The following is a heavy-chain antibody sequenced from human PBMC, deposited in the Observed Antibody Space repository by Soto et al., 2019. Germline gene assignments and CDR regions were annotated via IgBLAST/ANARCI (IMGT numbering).Heavy chain of an antibody. Sequence: QVQLQESGPGLVKPSETLSLTCTVYGGSISSYYWSWIRQPPGKGLEWIGYIYYSGSTNYNPSLKSRVTISVDTSKNQFSLKLSSVTAADTAVYYCARQYYAQDDAFDIWGQGTMVTVSS. V-gene: IGHV4-59*08. D-gene: IGHD3-3*01. CDR2: IYYSGST. J-gene: IGHJ3*02. CDR1: GGSISSYY. CDR3: ARQYYAQDDAFDI.